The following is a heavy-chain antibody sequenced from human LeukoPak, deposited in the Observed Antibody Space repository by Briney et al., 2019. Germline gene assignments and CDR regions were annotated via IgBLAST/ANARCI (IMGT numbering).Heavy chain of an antibody. CDR3: ASEYSSSSGAFDI. V-gene: IGHV1-2*02. Sequence: GASVKVSCKASGYTFTGYYMHWVRQAPGQGLEWMGWINPNSGGTNYAQKFQGRVTMTRDTSISTAYMELSRLRSDDTAVYYCASEYSSSSGAFDIWGQGTMVTVSS. CDR2: INPNSGGT. CDR1: GYTFTGYY. D-gene: IGHD6-6*01. J-gene: IGHJ3*02.